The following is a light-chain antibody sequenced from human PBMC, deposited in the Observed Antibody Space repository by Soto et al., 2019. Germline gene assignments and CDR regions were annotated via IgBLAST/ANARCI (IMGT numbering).Light chain of an antibody. CDR3: FLSYSGTNWV. J-gene: IGLJ3*02. CDR1: TGDVTSAHY. Sequence: QAVVTQEPSLTVSPGGTVTLTCGSSTGDVTSAHYPSWLQQKPGHAPKTLIYDASNKHSWTPARFSGSLLGGKAALTLSGAHPEDEADYYCFLSYSGTNWVFGGGTQLTVL. V-gene: IGLV7-46*01. CDR2: DAS.